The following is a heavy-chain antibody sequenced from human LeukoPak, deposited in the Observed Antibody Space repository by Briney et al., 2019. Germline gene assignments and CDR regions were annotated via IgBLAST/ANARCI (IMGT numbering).Heavy chain of an antibody. D-gene: IGHD1-7*01. Sequence: SQTLSLTCAISGDDVSSDSSSWHWIRQSPSRGLEWLGRTYYTSKWTGDAAVSVRSRIAIAPDTSKNQFTLQLNSVTVEDTAVYYCARRARWNSYFDPWGQGILVVVSP. CDR2: TYYTSKWTG. CDR3: ARRARWNSYFDP. V-gene: IGHV6-1*01. J-gene: IGHJ5*02. CDR1: GDDVSSDSSS.